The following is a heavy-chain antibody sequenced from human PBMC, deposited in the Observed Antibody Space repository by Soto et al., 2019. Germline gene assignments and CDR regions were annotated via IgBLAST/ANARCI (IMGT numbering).Heavy chain of an antibody. J-gene: IGHJ3*02. Sequence: GGSLRLSCAASGFTFSSYAMHWVRQAPGKGLEWVAVISYDGSNKYYADSVKGRFTISRDNSKNTLYLQMNSLRAEDTAVYYCARRIALGRLWGDAFDIWGQGTMVTVSS. CDR1: GFTFSSYA. V-gene: IGHV3-30-3*01. CDR2: ISYDGSNK. CDR3: ARRIALGRLWGDAFDI. D-gene: IGHD1-26*01.